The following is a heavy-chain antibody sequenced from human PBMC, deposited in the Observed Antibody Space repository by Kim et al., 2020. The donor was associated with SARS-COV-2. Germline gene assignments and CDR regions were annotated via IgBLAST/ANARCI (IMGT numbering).Heavy chain of an antibody. CDR2: IIPIFGTA. J-gene: IGHJ4*02. Sequence: SVKVSCKASGGTFSSYAISWVRQAPGQGLEWMGGIIPIFGTANYAQKFQGRVTITADESTSTAYMELSSLRSEDTAVYYCASEHLGEFSLSDYWGQGTLVTVSS. D-gene: IGHD3-16*02. CDR1: GGTFSSYA. V-gene: IGHV1-69*13. CDR3: ASEHLGEFSLSDY.